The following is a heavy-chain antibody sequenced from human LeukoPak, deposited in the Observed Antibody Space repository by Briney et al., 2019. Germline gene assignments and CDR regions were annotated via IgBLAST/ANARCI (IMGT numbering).Heavy chain of an antibody. CDR1: GFTFSNYG. CDR3: ARSGYYSGWYSVGAFDI. Sequence: GGSLRLSCAASGFTFSNYGMHWVRQAPGKGLEWVAVIWYDGSNKYYADSVKGRFTISRDNSKNTLYLQMNSLRAEDTAVYYCARSGYYSGWYSVGAFDIWSQGTMVTVSS. CDR2: IWYDGSNK. D-gene: IGHD6-19*01. V-gene: IGHV3-33*01. J-gene: IGHJ3*02.